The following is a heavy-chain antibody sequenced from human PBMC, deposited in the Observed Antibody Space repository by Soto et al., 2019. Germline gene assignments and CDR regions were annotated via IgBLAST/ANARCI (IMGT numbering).Heavy chain of an antibody. J-gene: IGHJ6*02. D-gene: IGHD3-3*01. CDR2: INNSGST. CDR1: GGSFSGYY. V-gene: IGHV4-34*01. Sequence: PSETLSLTCAVYGGSFSGYYWSWIRQPPGKGLEWIGEINNSGSTNYNPSLKSRVTISVDTSKNQFSLKLSSVTAADTAVYYCARNGSYYDFWSGYYFGGGMDVWGQGTTVAVYS. CDR3: ARNGSYYDFWSGYYFGGGMDV.